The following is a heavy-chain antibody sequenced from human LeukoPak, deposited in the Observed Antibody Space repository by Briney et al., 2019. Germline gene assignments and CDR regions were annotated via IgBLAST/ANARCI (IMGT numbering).Heavy chain of an antibody. CDR2: ISSSSSYI. CDR3: ARSYCSSTSCYAFDI. CDR1: GFTFSSYS. Sequence: GGSLRLSCAASGFTFSSYSMNWVRQAPGKGLEWVSSISSSSSYIYYADSVKGRFTISRDNAKNSLYLQMNSLRAEDTAVYYCARSYCSSTSCYAFDIWGQGTVVTVSS. D-gene: IGHD2-2*01. J-gene: IGHJ3*02. V-gene: IGHV3-21*01.